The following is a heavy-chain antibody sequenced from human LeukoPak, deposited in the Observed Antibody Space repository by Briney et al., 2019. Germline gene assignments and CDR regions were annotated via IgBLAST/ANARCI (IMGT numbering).Heavy chain of an antibody. Sequence: PGGSLRLSCAASGFTFSSHSMNWVRQAPGKGLEWVSSISSSSSYIYYADSVKGRFTISRDNAKNSLYLQMNSLRAEDTAVYYCARDGADVVAATGGVGYWGQGTLVTVSS. J-gene: IGHJ4*02. V-gene: IGHV3-21*01. CDR2: ISSSSSYI. CDR1: GFTFSSHS. D-gene: IGHD2-15*01. CDR3: ARDGADVVAATGGVGY.